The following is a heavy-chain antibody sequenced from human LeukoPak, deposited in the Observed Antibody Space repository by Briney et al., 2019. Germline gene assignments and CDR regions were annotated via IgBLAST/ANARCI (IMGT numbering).Heavy chain of an antibody. CDR3: ASTQTFDN. CDR2: IKQDGSEM. J-gene: IGHJ4*02. Sequence: GGSLRLSCAASGFTFSNYWMSWVRQAPGKGLEWVANIKQDGSEMYYVDSVKGRFTISRDNAKNSLHLHMNSLRAEDTAVYYCASTQTFDNWGPGTLVTVSS. CDR1: GFTFSNYW. V-gene: IGHV3-7*05.